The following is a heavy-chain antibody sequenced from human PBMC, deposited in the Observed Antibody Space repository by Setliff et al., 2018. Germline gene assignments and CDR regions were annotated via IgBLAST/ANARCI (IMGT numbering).Heavy chain of an antibody. D-gene: IGHD5-18*01. J-gene: IGHJ6*03. CDR3: AREGVDTRSSTDYRYYMDV. CDR2: TIPIFGST. V-gene: IGHV1-69*05. CDR1: GGTFSSYG. Sequence: SVKVSCKASGGTFSSYGISWVRQAPGQGLEWMGGTIPIFGSTNYAQKFQDRVTIITDESTSTAYMELRSLRTEDTAVYYCAREGVDTRSSTDYRYYMDVWGKGTTGTV.